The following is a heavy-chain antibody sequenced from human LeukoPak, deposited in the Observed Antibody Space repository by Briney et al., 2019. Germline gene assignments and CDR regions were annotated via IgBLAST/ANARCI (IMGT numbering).Heavy chain of an antibody. V-gene: IGHV3-23*01. J-gene: IGHJ4*02. CDR2: ISGSGGST. Sequence: ETLSLTCSVSGYSISSGYHWGWIRQPPGKGLEWVSAISGSGGSTYYADSVKGRFTISKDNSKNTLYLQMNSLRAEDTAVYYCAREVSSSNYWGQGTLVTVSS. CDR3: AREVSSSNY. CDR1: GYSISSGYH. D-gene: IGHD5/OR15-5a*01.